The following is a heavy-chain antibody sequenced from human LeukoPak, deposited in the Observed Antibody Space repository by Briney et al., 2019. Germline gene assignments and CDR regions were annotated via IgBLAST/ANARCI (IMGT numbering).Heavy chain of an antibody. CDR2: IYHSGST. J-gene: IGHJ4*02. Sequence: SETLSLTCAVSGGSISSSNWWSWVRQPPGKGLEWIGEIYHSGSTNYNPSLKSRVTISVDKSKNQFSLKLSSVTAADTAVYYCARARDYDFWSGYYAFDYWGQGTLVTVS. V-gene: IGHV4-4*02. D-gene: IGHD3-3*01. CDR1: GGSISSSNW. CDR3: ARARDYDFWSGYYAFDY.